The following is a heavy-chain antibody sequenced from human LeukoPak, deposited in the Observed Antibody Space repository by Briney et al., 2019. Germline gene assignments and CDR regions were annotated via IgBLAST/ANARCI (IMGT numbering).Heavy chain of an antibody. J-gene: IGHJ3*02. D-gene: IGHD2-15*01. CDR1: GFTFNTYW. CDR3: ARGGYHNGFDI. CDR2: IDNDGSDT. Sequence: GGSLRLSCAASGFTFNTYWLHWVRQAPGKGLVWVARIDNDGSDTIYADSVKGRFTISRDNAKSSLYLQMNSLKAEDTAVYYCARGGYHNGFDIWGPGTMVTVSS. V-gene: IGHV3-74*01.